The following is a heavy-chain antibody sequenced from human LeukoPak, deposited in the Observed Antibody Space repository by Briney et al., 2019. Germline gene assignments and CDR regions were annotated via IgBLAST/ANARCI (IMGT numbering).Heavy chain of an antibody. V-gene: IGHV3-23*01. CDR2: ISGSGGST. J-gene: IGHJ6*02. D-gene: IGHD2-2*01. CDR3: ARDLGLVGYYYYGMDV. Sequence: GGSLRLSCAACGFTFSSYAMSWVRQAPGKGLEWVSAISGSGGSTYYADSVKGRFTISRDNSKNTLYLQMNSLRAEDTAVYYCARDLGLVGYYYYGMDVWGQGTTVTVSS. CDR1: GFTFSSYA.